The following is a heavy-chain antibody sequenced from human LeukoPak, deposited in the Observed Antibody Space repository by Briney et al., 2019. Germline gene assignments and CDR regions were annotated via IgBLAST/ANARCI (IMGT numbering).Heavy chain of an antibody. D-gene: IGHD3-3*01. CDR3: ARGLSPHGFLEWLAGGYWFDP. CDR2: INHWEST. Sequence: PSETLSLTCAVYGGSFSGYYWSWIRPPPGKGLEGMGEINHWESTNYNPSLKSRVTISVDTSKTQYSLKLSSVTAADTAVYYCARGLSPHGFLEWLAGGYWFDPWGQGTLVTVSS. V-gene: IGHV4-34*01. CDR1: GGSFSGYY. J-gene: IGHJ5*02.